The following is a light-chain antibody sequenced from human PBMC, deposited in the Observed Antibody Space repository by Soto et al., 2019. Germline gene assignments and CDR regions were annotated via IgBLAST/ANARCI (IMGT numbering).Light chain of an antibody. CDR2: VGTGGIVG. CDR1: SGYSNYK. V-gene: IGLV9-49*01. Sequence: QAVVTQPPSASASLGASVTLTCTLSSGYSNYKVDWYQQRPGKGPRFVMRVGTGGIVGSKGDGIPDRFSVLGSGLNRYLTXXXIXEXXXXXYHCGADHGSGSNFVVFGGGTKLTVL. CDR3: GADHGSGSNFVV. J-gene: IGLJ2*01.